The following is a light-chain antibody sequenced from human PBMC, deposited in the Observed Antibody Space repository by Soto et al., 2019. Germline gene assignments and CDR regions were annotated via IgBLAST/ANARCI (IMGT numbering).Light chain of an antibody. CDR1: RSVSTN. CDR2: XAY. CDR3: QQYNNWPPKLT. V-gene: IGKV3-15*01. J-gene: IGKJ1*01. Sequence: IVMTQSPATLAVSPGERATVSXRASRSVSTNFAWYQQKPGQAPRLLXXXAYXRATGIPVRFSGSGSGTEFTLTSSSLQSEDFAVESCQQYNNWPPKLTFGQGTKVDIK.